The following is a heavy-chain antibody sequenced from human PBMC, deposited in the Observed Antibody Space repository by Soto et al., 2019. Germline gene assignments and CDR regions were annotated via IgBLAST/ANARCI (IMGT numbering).Heavy chain of an antibody. Sequence: QVQLVESGGGVVQPGRSLKLSCVASGFIFSSYGMHWVRQAPGKGLEWVAVIWYDGSNRYYADSVKGRFTISRANSKNTVYLQMNSLRGEDTAVYYCARGPHNPVNTAEFDPWGQGTLVTVSS. CDR2: IWYDGSNR. CDR3: ARGPHNPVNTAEFDP. J-gene: IGHJ5*02. D-gene: IGHD4-17*01. CDR1: GFIFSSYG. V-gene: IGHV3-33*01.